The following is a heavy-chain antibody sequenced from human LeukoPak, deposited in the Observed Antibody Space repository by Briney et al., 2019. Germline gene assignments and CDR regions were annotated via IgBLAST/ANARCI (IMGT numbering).Heavy chain of an antibody. CDR3: VRRTYDSGDKNWFDP. CDR2: TYHSGST. Sequence: SETLSLTCTVSGGSISSGGYYWSWIRQPPGKGLEWIGYTYHSGSTYYNPSLKSRVTISVDRSKNQFSLKLSSVTAADTAVYYCVRRTYDSGDKNWFDPWGQGTLVTVSS. CDR1: GGSISSGGYY. J-gene: IGHJ5*02. V-gene: IGHV4-30-2*01. D-gene: IGHD3-10*01.